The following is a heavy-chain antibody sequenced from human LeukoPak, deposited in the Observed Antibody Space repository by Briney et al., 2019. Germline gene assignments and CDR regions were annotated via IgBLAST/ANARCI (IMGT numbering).Heavy chain of an antibody. CDR1: GGSISGYY. J-gene: IGHJ6*03. D-gene: IGHD3-10*01. CDR3: ARGVREKNRGFLLYYYYYYMDV. Sequence: SETLSLTCTVSGGSISGYYWSWIRQPPGKGLEWIGYIYYSGSTNYNPSLKSRVTISVDTSKNQFSLNLSSVTAADTAMYYCARGVREKNRGFLLYYYYYYMDVWGKGTTVAISS. CDR2: IYYSGST. V-gene: IGHV4-59*01.